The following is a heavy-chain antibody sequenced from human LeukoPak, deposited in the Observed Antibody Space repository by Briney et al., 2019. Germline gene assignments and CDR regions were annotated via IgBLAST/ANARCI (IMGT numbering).Heavy chain of an antibody. Sequence: PGGALRLSCAASGFTFSSYWMRWVRQAPGEGLEWVANIKQDGSERFYVDSVKGRFTISRDNDRNALCLQLNSLRAEDTAVYYCARAVGATHFDYWGQGILVTVSS. J-gene: IGHJ4*02. V-gene: IGHV3-7*04. CDR3: ARAVGATHFDY. CDR2: IKQDGSER. D-gene: IGHD1-26*01. CDR1: GFTFSSYW.